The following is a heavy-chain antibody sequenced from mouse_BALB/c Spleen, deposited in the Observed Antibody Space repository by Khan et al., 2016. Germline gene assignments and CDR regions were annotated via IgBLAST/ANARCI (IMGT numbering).Heavy chain of an antibody. CDR1: GYVFSSYW. D-gene: IGHD4-1*01. CDR3: ARGVGPDY. CDR2: IYPGDGAN. V-gene: IGHV1-80*01. J-gene: IGHJ2*01. Sequence: QVQLQQSGAELVRPGSSVKISCKASGYVFSSYWMNWVKQRPGQGLEWIGQIYPGDGANNYNGMLKGKATLPADKSSSTAYMQLSSLTYEDSSVYCGARGVGPDYWGQGTTLTVSS.